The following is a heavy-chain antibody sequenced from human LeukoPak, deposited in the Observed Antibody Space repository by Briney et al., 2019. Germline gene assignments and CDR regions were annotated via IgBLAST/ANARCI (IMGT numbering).Heavy chain of an antibody. Sequence: GGSLRLSCAASGFTFYDYTMRWVRHAPGKGLEWVSLICWDGGSTYYADTVNGRFTISRDNSKNPLYLQMNSLRTEDPALYYCAKGIGEDGSGRPPEYWGQGAPVTVSS. CDR2: ICWDGGST. V-gene: IGHV3-43*01. CDR1: GFTFYDYT. CDR3: AKGIGEDGSGRPPEY. D-gene: IGHD3-10*01. J-gene: IGHJ4*02.